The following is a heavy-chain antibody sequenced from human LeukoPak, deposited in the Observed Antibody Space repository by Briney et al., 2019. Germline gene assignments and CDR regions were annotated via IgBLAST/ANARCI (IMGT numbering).Heavy chain of an antibody. CDR2: ITNGGSTI. V-gene: IGHV3-11*01. D-gene: IGHD3-9*01. CDR3: ARSIGLTGGGVDV. J-gene: IGHJ6*02. CDR1: GFTFSDYN. Sequence: GGSLRLSCAASGFTFSDYNMNWVCQAPGKGLEWVSYITNGGSTIHYADSVKGRFTISRDNAKNSLYLQMNSLRAEDTAVYYCARSIGLTGGGVDVWGQGTTVTVSS.